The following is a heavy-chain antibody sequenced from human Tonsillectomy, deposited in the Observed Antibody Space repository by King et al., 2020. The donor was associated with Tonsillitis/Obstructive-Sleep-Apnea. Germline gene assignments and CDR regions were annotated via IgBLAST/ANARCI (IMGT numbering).Heavy chain of an antibody. CDR2: ISDDGSNK. J-gene: IGHJ1*01. Sequence: QVQLVESGGGVVQPGRSLRLSCAASGFTFSSYSMHWVRPAPGKGLEWVAVISDDGSNKYYAASVKGRFTFSRDNSKNTLDLQMNSLRAEDTAVYYCARSGESKFVRQYFQYWGQGTLVTVSS. V-gene: IGHV3-30*01. CDR3: ARSGESKFVRQYFQY. D-gene: IGHD3-10*01. CDR1: GFTFSSYS.